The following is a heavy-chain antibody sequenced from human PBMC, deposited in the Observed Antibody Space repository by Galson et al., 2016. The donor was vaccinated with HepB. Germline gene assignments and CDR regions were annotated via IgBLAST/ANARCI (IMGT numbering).Heavy chain of an antibody. V-gene: IGHV7-4-1*02. Sequence: SVKVSCTASGSPFTNYGINWVRQAPGQGLEWMGWINTISGTPTYAQGFTGRFVFSLDSSVSTAYLQISSLQAEDTAVYYCAKRGSSWYSLDYWGQGTLVTVSS. D-gene: IGHD6-13*01. J-gene: IGHJ4*02. CDR2: INTISGTP. CDR1: GSPFTNYG. CDR3: AKRGSSWYSLDY.